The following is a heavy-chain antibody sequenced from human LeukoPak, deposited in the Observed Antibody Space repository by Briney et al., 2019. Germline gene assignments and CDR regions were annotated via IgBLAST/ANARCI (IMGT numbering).Heavy chain of an antibody. CDR3: ARDRYYGSGSYYSFNWFDP. CDR2: INANSVDT. CDR1: GYTFTGSY. D-gene: IGHD3-10*01. J-gene: IGHJ5*02. V-gene: IGHV1-2*02. Sequence: GASVKVSCTAPGYTFTGSYIHRVRQAPGQGLEWMGWINANSVDTYNAQKFQGRVTMTRDTSINTAYMELSRLRFDDTAVYYCARDRYYGSGSYYSFNWFDPWGQGTLVTVSS.